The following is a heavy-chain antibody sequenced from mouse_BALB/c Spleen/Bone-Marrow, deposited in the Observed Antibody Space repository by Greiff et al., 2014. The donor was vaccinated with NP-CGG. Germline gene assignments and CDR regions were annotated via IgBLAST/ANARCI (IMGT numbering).Heavy chain of an antibody. V-gene: IGHV1-69*02. CDR2: IYPSDSYT. Sequence: VKLMESGAELVRPGASLKLSCKASGYTFTSYWINWVKQRPGQGLEWIGNIYPSDSYTNYTQRFKDKATLTVDKSSSTAYMQLSSPTSEDSAVYYCTRSYANYFDYWGQGTTLTVSS. J-gene: IGHJ2*01. CDR3: TRSYANYFDY. CDR1: GYTFTSYW. D-gene: IGHD6-5*01.